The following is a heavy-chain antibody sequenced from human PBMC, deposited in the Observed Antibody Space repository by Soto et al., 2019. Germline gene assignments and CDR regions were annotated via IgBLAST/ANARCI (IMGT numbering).Heavy chain of an antibody. Sequence: PGRSLRLSCAASGFTFSSDAMSWVRQAPGKGLYWVSAISGSGGSTYYADSVKGRFTISRDNSKNTLYLQMNSLRAEDTAVYYCAKGGVSCSWHENNWLDLWGQGNVVTVYS. J-gene: IGHJ5*02. CDR2: ISGSGGST. CDR1: GFTFSSDA. V-gene: IGHV3-23*01. D-gene: IGHD2-15*01. CDR3: AKGGVSCSWHENNWLDL.